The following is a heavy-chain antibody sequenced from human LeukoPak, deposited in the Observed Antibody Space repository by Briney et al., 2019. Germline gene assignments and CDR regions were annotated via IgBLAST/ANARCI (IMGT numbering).Heavy chain of an antibody. CDR2: IYYSGST. Sequence: SETLSLTCTVSGGSISISSYYWNWIRQPPGKGLEWIGYIYYSGSTNYNPSLKSRVTISVDTSKNQFSLKLSSVTAADTAVYYCARSGVITGWFDPWGQGSLVTVSS. CDR1: GGSISISSYY. V-gene: IGHV4-61*01. D-gene: IGHD1-20*01. J-gene: IGHJ5*02. CDR3: ARSGVITGWFDP.